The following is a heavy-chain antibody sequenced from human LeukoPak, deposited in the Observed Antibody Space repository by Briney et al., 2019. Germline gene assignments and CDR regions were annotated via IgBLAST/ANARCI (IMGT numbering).Heavy chain of an antibody. D-gene: IGHD2-21*01. Sequence: GGSLRLSCVASGFTFTNYGMHWVRQGPGKGLEWVSVIYSDGSTYYADSVRGRFTISRDNSKNTVYLQMNSLRAEDTAVYYCARGDPIVVVYWGQGTLVTVSS. CDR3: ARGDPIVVVY. J-gene: IGHJ4*02. CDR2: IYSDGST. CDR1: GFTFTNYG. V-gene: IGHV3-66*01.